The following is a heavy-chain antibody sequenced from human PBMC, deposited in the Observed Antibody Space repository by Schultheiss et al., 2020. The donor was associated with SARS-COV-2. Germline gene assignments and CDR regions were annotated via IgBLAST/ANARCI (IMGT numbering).Heavy chain of an antibody. V-gene: IGHV3-48*02. CDR1: GFTVTRNY. J-gene: IGHJ6*02. Sequence: GGSLRLSCAASGFTVTRNYMNWVRQAPGKGLEWVSYISSSSSTIYYADSVKGRFTISRDNAKNSLYLQMNSLRDEDTAVYYCARETLYDSSGYYLHLYYYYGMDVWGQGTTVTVAS. CDR2: ISSSSSTI. CDR3: ARETLYDSSGYYLHLYYYYGMDV. D-gene: IGHD3-22*01.